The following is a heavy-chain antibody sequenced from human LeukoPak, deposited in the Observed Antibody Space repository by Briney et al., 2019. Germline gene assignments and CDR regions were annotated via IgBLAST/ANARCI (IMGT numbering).Heavy chain of an antibody. Sequence: GGSLRLSCAASGFTFSSYAMSWVRQAPGKGLEWASAISGSGGSTYYADSVKGRFTISRDNSKNTLYLQMNSLRAEDTAVYFCAKDLWATVRGDAFDIWGQGTMVTVSS. D-gene: IGHD4-11*01. V-gene: IGHV3-23*01. CDR2: ISGSGGST. CDR3: AKDLWATVRGDAFDI. J-gene: IGHJ3*02. CDR1: GFTFSSYA.